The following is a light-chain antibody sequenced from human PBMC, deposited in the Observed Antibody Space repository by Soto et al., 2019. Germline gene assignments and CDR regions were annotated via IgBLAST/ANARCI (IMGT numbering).Light chain of an antibody. CDR1: QGISSA. Sequence: AIQLTQSPSSLSASVGDRVTITCRASQGISSALAWFQQKSGKAPKLLIYDVSSLESGAPSRFSGSGSGTDFTLTISSLQPEDSATYYCQQFNGYPPYTFGQGTKLEIK. J-gene: IGKJ2*01. CDR2: DVS. V-gene: IGKV1-13*02. CDR3: QQFNGYPPYT.